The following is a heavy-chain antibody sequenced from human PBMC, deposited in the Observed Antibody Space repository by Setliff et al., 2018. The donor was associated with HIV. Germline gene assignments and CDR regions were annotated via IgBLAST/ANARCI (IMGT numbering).Heavy chain of an antibody. J-gene: IGHJ5*01. CDR2: INTDGSSA. CDR3: ARGGANPSWFDS. D-gene: IGHD3-16*01. CDR1: GFTFSNSW. V-gene: IGHV3-74*03. Sequence: PGGSLRLSCAASGFTFSNSWMHWVRQAPGKGLVWVSRINTDGSSATYADSVKGRFTNSRDNAKSTLYLQMDSLRAEDTAVYYCARGGANPSWFDSWGQGTLVTVSS.